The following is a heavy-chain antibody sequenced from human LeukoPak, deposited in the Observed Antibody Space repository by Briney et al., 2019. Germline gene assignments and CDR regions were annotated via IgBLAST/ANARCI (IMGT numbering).Heavy chain of an antibody. D-gene: IGHD1-26*01. Sequence: SETLSLTCTVSGGSISSSSYYWGWIRQPPGKGLEWIGSIYYSGSTYYNPSLKSRVTISVDTSKNQSSLKLSSVTAADTAVYYCARPRPVGAPEYYYGMDVWGQGTTVTVSS. J-gene: IGHJ6*02. CDR1: GGSISSSSYY. CDR3: ARPRPVGAPEYYYGMDV. CDR2: IYYSGST. V-gene: IGHV4-39*01.